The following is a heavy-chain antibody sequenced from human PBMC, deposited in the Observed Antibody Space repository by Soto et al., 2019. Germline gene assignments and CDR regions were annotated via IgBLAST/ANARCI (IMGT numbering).Heavy chain of an antibody. Sequence: SETLSLTCTVSGGSISSGDYYWSWIRQPPGKGLEWIGYIYYSGSTYYNPSLKSRVTISLDTSKNQFSLKLGSVTAADTAVYYCARGRLAIFGVVTEPHYYYYGMDVWGQGTTVTVSS. V-gene: IGHV4-30-4*02. J-gene: IGHJ6*02. CDR1: GGSISSGDYY. CDR3: ARGRLAIFGVVTEPHYYYYGMDV. D-gene: IGHD3-3*01. CDR2: IYYSGST.